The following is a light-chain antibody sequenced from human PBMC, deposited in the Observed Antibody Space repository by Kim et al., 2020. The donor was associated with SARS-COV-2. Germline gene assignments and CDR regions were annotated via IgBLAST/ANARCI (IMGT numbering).Light chain of an antibody. CDR2: DAS. Sequence: EIVLTRSPATLSLSPGERATLSCRASQSVSSYLAWYQQKPGQAPRLLIYDASSRATGIPARFSGSGSGTDFTLTISSLEPEDFAVYYCQQRSNWAITFGQGTRLEIK. CDR3: QQRSNWAIT. CDR1: QSVSSY. J-gene: IGKJ5*01. V-gene: IGKV3-11*01.